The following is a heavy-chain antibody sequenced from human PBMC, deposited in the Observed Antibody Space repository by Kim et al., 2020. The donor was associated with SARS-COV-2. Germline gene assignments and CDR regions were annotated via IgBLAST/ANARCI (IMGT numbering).Heavy chain of an antibody. Sequence: GGSLRLSCAASGFTFSSYAMSWVRQAPGKGLEWVSAISGSGGSTYYADSVKGRFTISRDNSKNTLYLQMNSLRAEDTAVYYCAKFRSWNDRREYYFDYWGQGTLVTVSS. D-gene: IGHD1-1*01. CDR2: ISGSGGST. J-gene: IGHJ4*02. V-gene: IGHV3-23*01. CDR3: AKFRSWNDRREYYFDY. CDR1: GFTFSSYA.